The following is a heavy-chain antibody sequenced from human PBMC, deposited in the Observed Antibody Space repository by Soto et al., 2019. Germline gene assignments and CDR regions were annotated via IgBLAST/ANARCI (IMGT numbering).Heavy chain of an antibody. V-gene: IGHV3-33*01. J-gene: IGHJ1*01. D-gene: IGHD6-13*01. Sequence: QVQLVESGGGVVQPGRSLRLSCAASGFTFSSYGMHWVRQAPGKGLEWVAVIWYDGSNKYYADSVKGRFTISRDNSKNTLYLQMNSLRAEDTAVYYCARAPELTAGTAEYFQHWGQGTLVTVSS. CDR3: ARAPELTAGTAEYFQH. CDR2: IWYDGSNK. CDR1: GFTFSSYG.